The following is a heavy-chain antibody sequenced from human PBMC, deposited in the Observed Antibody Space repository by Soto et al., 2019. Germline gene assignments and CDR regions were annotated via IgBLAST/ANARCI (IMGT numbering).Heavy chain of an antibody. J-gene: IGHJ5*02. CDR2: IYYSGST. CDR3: ARRVLRFLEWAEGNWFDP. Sequence: SETLSITCTVYGGSISSSSCSWGWIRQPPGKGLEWIGSIYYSGSTYYNPSLKSRVTISVDTSKNQFSLKLSSVTAADTAVYYCARRVLRFLEWAEGNWFDPRGQGTLVTVS. CDR1: GGSISSSSCS. D-gene: IGHD3-3*01. V-gene: IGHV4-39*01.